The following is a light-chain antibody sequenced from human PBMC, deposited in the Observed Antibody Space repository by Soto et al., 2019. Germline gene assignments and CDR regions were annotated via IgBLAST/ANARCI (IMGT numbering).Light chain of an antibody. Sequence: SVLTQPASVSGSPGQSITISCTGTSSDVGSYNPVSWYQQHPGKAPKLVIYEGSKRPSGVSFRFSGSKSGNTASLTISGLQAEDEADYYCCSYAGSSTFYVFGTGTKVTVL. CDR2: EGS. V-gene: IGLV2-23*01. J-gene: IGLJ1*01. CDR1: SSDVGSYNP. CDR3: CSYAGSSTFYV.